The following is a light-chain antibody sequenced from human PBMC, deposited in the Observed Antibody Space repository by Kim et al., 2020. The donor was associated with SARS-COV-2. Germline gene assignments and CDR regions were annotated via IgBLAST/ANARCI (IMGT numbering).Light chain of an antibody. J-gene: IGLJ2*01. V-gene: IGLV4-69*01. CDR1: SGHSSYA. Sequence: QLVLTQSPSASASLGASVKLTCTLSSGHSSYAISWHQQQPEKGPRYLMKLNSDGSHSKVDGIPDRFSGSSSGAERYLTISSLQSEDEADYYCQTWGTGIRVFGGVTKLTVL. CDR2: LNSDGSH. CDR3: QTWGTGIRV.